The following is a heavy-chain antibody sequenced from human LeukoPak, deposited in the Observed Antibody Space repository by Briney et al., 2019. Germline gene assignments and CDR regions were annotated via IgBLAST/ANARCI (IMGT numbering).Heavy chain of an antibody. D-gene: IGHD2-21*02. CDR1: GFTFSGYY. V-gene: IGHV4-34*01. Sequence: AETLTLSCAASGFTFSGYYMSWIRQPPGKGLEWVADINSGGSTYYNASLKSRVTISVDTSKNQLSLKLSSVTAADTAVYYCARGAAYCGGDCYTRTSDFDYWGQGTLVTVSS. CDR3: ARGAAYCGGDCYTRTSDFDY. J-gene: IGHJ4*02. CDR2: INSGGST.